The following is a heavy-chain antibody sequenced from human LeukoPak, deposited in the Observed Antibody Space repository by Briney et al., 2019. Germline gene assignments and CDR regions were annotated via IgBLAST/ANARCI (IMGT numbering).Heavy chain of an antibody. CDR2: IRNDGSII. Sequence: PGGSLRLSCAASGFTFSNYGMHWIRQAPGKGLEWVAFIRNDGSIIYNADSVKGRFTISRDNSKNTLYLQMNNLKAEDTAVYYCAKSGGLGTYCRSTSCLYYFDSWGQGTLVTVSS. V-gene: IGHV3-30*02. CDR3: AKSGGLGTYCRSTSCLYYFDS. D-gene: IGHD2-2*01. J-gene: IGHJ4*02. CDR1: GFTFSNYG.